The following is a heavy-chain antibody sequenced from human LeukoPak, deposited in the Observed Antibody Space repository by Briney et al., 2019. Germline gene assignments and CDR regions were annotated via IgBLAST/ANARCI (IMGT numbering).Heavy chain of an antibody. J-gene: IGHJ4*02. V-gene: IGHV4-59*01. CDR1: GASISSYY. CDR3: ARENPSGYYNRPIDY. CDR2: IYYSGSI. D-gene: IGHD3-22*01. Sequence: SETLSLICTVSGASISSYYWSWIRQPPGKGLEWIGDIYYSGSIKYNPSLKSRVTMSVDTSKNQFSLKLSSVTAADTAIYYCARENPSGYYNRPIDYWGQGTLVTVST.